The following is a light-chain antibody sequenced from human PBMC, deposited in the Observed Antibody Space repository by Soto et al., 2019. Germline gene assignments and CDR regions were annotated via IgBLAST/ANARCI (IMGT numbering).Light chain of an antibody. J-gene: IGKJ5*01. V-gene: IGKV3-11*01. CDR2: GVY. CDR1: QSVSNNY. CDR3: QQRSNWPPIT. Sequence: EIVLTKSPGTLSLSPGERATLSCRASQSVSNNYLAWYQQKPCQAPRLLIYGVYTRAPGIPARFSGSGSGTDFTLTISSLEAEDFAVYYCQQRSNWPPITFGQGTRLEIK.